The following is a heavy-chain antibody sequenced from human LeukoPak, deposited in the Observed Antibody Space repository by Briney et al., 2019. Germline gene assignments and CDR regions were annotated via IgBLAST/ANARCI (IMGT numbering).Heavy chain of an antibody. CDR2: ISWDGGST. J-gene: IGHJ4*02. CDR3: ARDRMGALGY. D-gene: IGHD1-26*01. CDR1: GFTFDDYA. Sequence: GGSLRLSCVASGFTFDDYAMHWVRQAPGKGLEWVSLISWDGGSTYYADSVKGRFTISRDNAKNSLYLQMNSLRAEDTAVYYCARDRMGALGYWGQGTLVTVSS. V-gene: IGHV3-43D*03.